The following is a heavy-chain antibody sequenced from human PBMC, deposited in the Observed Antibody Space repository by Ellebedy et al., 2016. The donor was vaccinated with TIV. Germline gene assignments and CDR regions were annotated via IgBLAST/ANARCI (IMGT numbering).Heavy chain of an antibody. CDR3: ARGYCSSTSCYEGYYYYGMDV. D-gene: IGHD2-2*01. J-gene: IGHJ6*01. CDR1: GGSISSYY. CDR2: IYYSGST. V-gene: IGHV4-59*01. Sequence: GSLRLXXTVSGGSISSYYWSWIRQPPGKGLEWIGYIYYSGSTNYNPSLKSRVTISVDTSKNQFSLKLSSVTAADTAVYYCARGYCSSTSCYEGYYYYGMDVWGQGTTVTVSS.